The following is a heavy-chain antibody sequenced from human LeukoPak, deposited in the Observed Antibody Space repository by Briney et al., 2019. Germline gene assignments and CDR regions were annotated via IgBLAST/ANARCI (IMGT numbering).Heavy chain of an antibody. Sequence: ASVKVSCKASGYTFTSYDINWVRQATGQGLEWMGWMNPNSGNRGSAQNFQGRVTLTRNTSISTAYMELSSLRSEDTAVYYCARRRLAGSTPPHYYHILDVWGQGTTVTVSS. J-gene: IGHJ6*02. CDR1: GYTFTSYD. CDR3: ARRRLAGSTPPHYYHILDV. V-gene: IGHV1-8*01. D-gene: IGHD3-3*02. CDR2: MNPNSGNR.